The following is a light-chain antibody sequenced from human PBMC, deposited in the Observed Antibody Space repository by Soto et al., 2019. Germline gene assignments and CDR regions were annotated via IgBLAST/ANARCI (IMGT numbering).Light chain of an antibody. CDR2: AAF. V-gene: IGKV1-39*01. CDR3: QQSFGTPPT. J-gene: IGKJ4*01. CDR1: QSISDN. Sequence: DIQMTQSPSSLSASVGDRVTITCRASQSISDNLNWYQHKPGTAPNLLIYAAFSLQSGVPSRFSGSGSETDFTLTISSLQPEDFVTYYCQQSFGTPPTFGGGTKVEIK.